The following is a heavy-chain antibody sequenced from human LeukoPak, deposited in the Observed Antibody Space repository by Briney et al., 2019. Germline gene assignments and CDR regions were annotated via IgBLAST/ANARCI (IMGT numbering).Heavy chain of an antibody. CDR2: ISSSSSYI. CDR3: ARGILLGGGSDY. CDR1: GFTFSSYS. Sequence: SGGSLRLSCAASGFTFSSYSMNWVRQAPGKGLEWDSSISSSSSYIYYADSVKGRFTISRDNAKNSLYLQMNSLRAEDTAVYYCARGILLGGGSDYWGQGTLVTVSS. J-gene: IGHJ4*02. V-gene: IGHV3-21*01. D-gene: IGHD4-23*01.